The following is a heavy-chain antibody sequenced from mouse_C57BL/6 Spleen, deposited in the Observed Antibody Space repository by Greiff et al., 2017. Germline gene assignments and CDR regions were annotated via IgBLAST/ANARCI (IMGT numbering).Heavy chain of an antibody. J-gene: IGHJ3*01. Sequence: DVQLQESGGGLVKPGGSLKLSCAASGFTFSSYAMSWVRQTPEKRLEWVATISDGGSYTYYPDNVKGRFTISRDNAKNNLYLQMSHLKSEDTAMYYCARAQTAQATLAYWGQGTLVTVSA. CDR2: ISDGGSYT. CDR3: ARAQTAQATLAY. V-gene: IGHV5-4*01. CDR1: GFTFSSYA. D-gene: IGHD3-2*02.